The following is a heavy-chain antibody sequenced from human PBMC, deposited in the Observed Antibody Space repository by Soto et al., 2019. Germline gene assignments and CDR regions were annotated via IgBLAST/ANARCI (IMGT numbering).Heavy chain of an antibody. CDR2: ISYDGSNK. D-gene: IGHD1-26*01. Sequence: QVQLVESGGGVVQPGRSLRLSCAASGFTFSSYGMHWVRQAPGKGLEWVAVISYDGSNKYYADSVKGRFTISRDNSKNTLYLQMNSLRAEDTAVYYCARVRGSWFDYWGQGTLVTVSS. J-gene: IGHJ4*02. V-gene: IGHV3-30*03. CDR3: ARVRGSWFDY. CDR1: GFTFSSYG.